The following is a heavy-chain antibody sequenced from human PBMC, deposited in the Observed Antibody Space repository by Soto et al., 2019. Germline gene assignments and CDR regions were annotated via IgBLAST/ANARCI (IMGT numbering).Heavy chain of an antibody. J-gene: IGHJ6*02. CDR1: VGSISIISYY. CDR2: IYYSWST. Sequence: SETLSLTCTVSVGSISIISYYWGWIRLRPGNWLGWIGSIYYSWSTYYNPSLKSRVTISVDTSKNQFALKLSSVTAADTPVYYCARHNSAAATISPYYYYGMYVWGQGTTVTSP. V-gene: IGHV4-39*01. CDR3: ARHNSAAATISPYYYYGMYV. D-gene: IGHD6-13*01.